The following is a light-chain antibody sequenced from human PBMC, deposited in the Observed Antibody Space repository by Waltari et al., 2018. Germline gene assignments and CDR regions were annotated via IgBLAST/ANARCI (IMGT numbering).Light chain of an antibody. CDR3: ALYLGSGIWV. CDR1: SGSVSTSHY. V-gene: IGLV8-61*01. Sequence: QTVVTQEPSFSVSPGGTVTLTCGLSSGSVSTSHYPSWSQQTPGQAPRTLTYRTFTRPSGVPDRFSGSIVGNKAALTITGAQADDESEFYCALYLGSGIWVFGGGTRLTVL. J-gene: IGLJ3*02. CDR2: RTF.